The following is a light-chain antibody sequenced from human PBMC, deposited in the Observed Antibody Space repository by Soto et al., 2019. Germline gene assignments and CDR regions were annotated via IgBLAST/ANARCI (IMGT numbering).Light chain of an antibody. CDR3: QQYNEWPLT. J-gene: IGKJ4*01. V-gene: IGKV3-15*01. Sequence: EIVMTQFPATLSVSPGERATLSCRASQSVSSNLAWYQQKPGQAPRLLIYGASTRATGIPARFSGSGSGTEFTLTISSLQSEDFAVYYCQQYNEWPLTFGGGTKVDIK. CDR2: GAS. CDR1: QSVSSN.